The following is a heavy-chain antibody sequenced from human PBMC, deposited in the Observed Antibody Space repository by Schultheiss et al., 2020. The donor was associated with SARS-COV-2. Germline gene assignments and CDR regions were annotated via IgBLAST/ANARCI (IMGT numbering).Heavy chain of an antibody. Sequence: SVKVSCKASGGTFSSYAISWVRQAPGQGLEWMGGIIPIFGRANYAQKFQDRVTITADESTSTAYMELSSLRSEDTAVYYCAKAVAGSQAPDYWGQGTLVTVSS. CDR1: GGTFSSYA. V-gene: IGHV1-69*13. J-gene: IGHJ4*02. D-gene: IGHD6-19*01. CDR3: AKAVAGSQAPDY. CDR2: IIPIFGRA.